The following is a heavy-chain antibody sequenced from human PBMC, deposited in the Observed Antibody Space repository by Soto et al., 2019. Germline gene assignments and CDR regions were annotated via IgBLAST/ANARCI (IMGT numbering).Heavy chain of an antibody. CDR3: AKGSGIAARHFYYYGMDV. D-gene: IGHD6-6*01. CDR1: GFTFSSYG. J-gene: IGHJ6*02. V-gene: IGHV3-30*18. Sequence: GGSLRLSCAASGFTFSSYGMHWVRQAPGKGLEWVAVISYDGSNKYYADSVKGRFTISRDNSKNTLYLQMNSLRAEDTAVYYCAKGSGIAARHFYYYGMDVWGQGTTVTVSS. CDR2: ISYDGSNK.